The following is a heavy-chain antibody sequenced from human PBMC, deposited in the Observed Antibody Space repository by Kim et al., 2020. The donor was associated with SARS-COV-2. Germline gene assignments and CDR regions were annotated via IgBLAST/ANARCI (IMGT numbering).Heavy chain of an antibody. CDR2: MSFDERNI. CDR3: AKDVYYGSETKNNLANWFDP. CDR1: GISFNFYG. J-gene: IGHJ5*02. Sequence: GGSLRLSCAASGISFNFYGVHWIRQAPGKGLEWVAAMSFDERNIFYVDSVKVRFTISKDSSKNTVYLQMDSLRPEDTALYYCAKDVYYGSETKNNLANWFDPWGQGTLVTVSS. V-gene: IGHV3-30*18. D-gene: IGHD3-10*01.